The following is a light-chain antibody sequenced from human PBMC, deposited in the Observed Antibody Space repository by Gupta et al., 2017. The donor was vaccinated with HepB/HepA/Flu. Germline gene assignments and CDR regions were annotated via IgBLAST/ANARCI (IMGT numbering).Light chain of an antibody. V-gene: IGLV3-19*01. CDR1: SVRSFY. Sequence: SSELTQDPTVSVALGQTVRITLQGDSVRSFYANWYQQKPGQAPVLVLSGENSRPSGIPDRFSGSRSGNTASFTITGAQAEEEADYYCHSPDTSGNRSPFGGGTRLTVL. CDR3: HSPDTSGNRSP. CDR2: GEN. J-gene: IGLJ2*01.